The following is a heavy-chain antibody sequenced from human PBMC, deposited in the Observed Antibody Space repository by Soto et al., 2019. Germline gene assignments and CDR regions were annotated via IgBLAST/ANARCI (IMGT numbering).Heavy chain of an antibody. CDR2: IVVGSGNT. J-gene: IGHJ4*02. CDR1: GFSFTSSA. CDR3: ARNHYYDSSGYYFDY. V-gene: IGHV1-58*01. Sequence: SVKVSCKASGFSFTSSAVQWVRQARGQRLEWIGWIVVGSGNTNYAQKFQERVTITRDMSTSTAYMELSSLRSEDTAVYYCARNHYYDSSGYYFDYWGQGTLVTVSS. D-gene: IGHD3-22*01.